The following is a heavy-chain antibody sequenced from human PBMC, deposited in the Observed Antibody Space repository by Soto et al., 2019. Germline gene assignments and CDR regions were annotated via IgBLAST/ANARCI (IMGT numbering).Heavy chain of an antibody. CDR3: AKLPTLWTQNYFDY. CDR1: GFTFSSYG. Sequence: QVQLVESGGGVVQPGRSLRLSCAASGFTFSSYGMHWVRQAPGKGLEWVAVISYDGSNKYYADSVKGRFTISRDNSKNTVYLQTNSLRAEETAVYYCAKLPTLWTQNYFDYWGQGTLVTVSS. V-gene: IGHV3-30*18. J-gene: IGHJ4*02. CDR2: ISYDGSNK. D-gene: IGHD3-10*01.